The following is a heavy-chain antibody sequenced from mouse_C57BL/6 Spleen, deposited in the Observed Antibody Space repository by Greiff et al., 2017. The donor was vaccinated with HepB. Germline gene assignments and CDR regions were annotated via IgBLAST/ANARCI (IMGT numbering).Heavy chain of an antibody. D-gene: IGHD3-3*01. Sequence: QVQLQQPGAELVKPGASVKLSCKASGYTFTSYWMQWVKQRPGQGLEWIGEIDPSDSYTNYNQKFKGKATLTVDTSSSTAYMQLSSLTSEDSAVYYCARRTGGGYFDVWGTGTTVTVSS. CDR2: IDPSDSYT. V-gene: IGHV1-50*01. CDR1: GYTFTSYW. J-gene: IGHJ1*03. CDR3: ARRTGGGYFDV.